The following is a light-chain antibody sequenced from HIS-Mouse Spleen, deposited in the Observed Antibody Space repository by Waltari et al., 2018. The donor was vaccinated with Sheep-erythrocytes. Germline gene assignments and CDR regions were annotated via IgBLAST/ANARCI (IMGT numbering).Light chain of an antibody. V-gene: IGLV2-8*01. CDR2: EVS. CDR3: CSYAGSSTPWV. CDR1: STDVGGHNY. J-gene: IGLJ3*02. Sequence: QSALTQPPSASGSPGQSVTIPCTGTSTDVGGHNYVSWIQQHPGQAPKLMILEVSKRPSGVPDRFSVSKSGNTASLTVSGLQAEDEADYYCCSYAGSSTPWVFGGGTKLTVL.